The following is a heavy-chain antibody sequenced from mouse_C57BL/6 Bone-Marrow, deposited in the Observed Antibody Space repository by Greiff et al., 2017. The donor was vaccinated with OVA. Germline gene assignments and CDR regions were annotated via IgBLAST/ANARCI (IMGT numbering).Heavy chain of an antibody. V-gene: IGHV1-50*01. J-gene: IGHJ2*01. Sequence: QVQLQQPGAELVKPGASVKLSCKASGYTFTSYWMHWVKQRPGQGLEWIGEIDPSDRYTNYNQKFKGKATLTVDTSSSTAYMQLSSLTSEDSAVYYYARDGDGYYYFDYWGQGTTLTVSA. CDR2: IDPSDRYT. D-gene: IGHD2-3*01. CDR1: GYTFTSYW. CDR3: ARDGDGYYYFDY.